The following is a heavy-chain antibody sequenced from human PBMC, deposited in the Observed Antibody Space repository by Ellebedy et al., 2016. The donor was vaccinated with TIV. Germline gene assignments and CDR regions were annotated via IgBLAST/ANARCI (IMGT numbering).Heavy chain of an antibody. D-gene: IGHD2-2*01. CDR1: GYTFTSYY. CDR2: ISAYNGNT. CDR3: ARGVVVVPAAIEHIDY. Sequence: ASVKVSCKASGYTFTSYYMHWVRQAPGQGLEWMGWISAYNGNTNYAQKLQGRVTMTTDTSTSTAYMELRSLRSDDTAVYYCARGVVVVPAAIEHIDYWGQGTLVTVSS. V-gene: IGHV1-18*04. J-gene: IGHJ4*02.